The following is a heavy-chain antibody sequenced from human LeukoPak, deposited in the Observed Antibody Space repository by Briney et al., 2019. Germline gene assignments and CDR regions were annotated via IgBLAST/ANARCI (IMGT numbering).Heavy chain of an antibody. CDR3: AREGYYYDTTGRFDY. CDR2: IYSSEST. V-gene: IGHV3-53*01. J-gene: IGHJ4*02. D-gene: IGHD3-22*01. CDR1: GFTGRSNY. Sequence: GGSLRRSCAGSGFTGRSNYMSWVRQGQGKGLEWGSVIYSSESTYYADSVKGRFTVFRDGSENTVYLQMDSLRVEDTAVYYCAREGYYYDTTGRFDYWGQGTLVTVSS.